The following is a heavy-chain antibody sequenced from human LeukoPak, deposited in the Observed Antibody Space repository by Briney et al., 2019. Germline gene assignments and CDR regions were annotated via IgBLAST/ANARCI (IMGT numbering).Heavy chain of an antibody. CDR3: AKEAFTKKGEFYYYYGMDV. CDR1: GFTFSSYG. Sequence: GSLRLSCAASGFTFSSYGMHWVRQAPGKGLEWVAVIWYNGSNKYYADSVKGRFTISRDNSKNTLYLQMNSLRAEDTAVYYCAKEAFTKKGEFYYYYGMDVWGQGTTVTVSS. V-gene: IGHV3-30*02. D-gene: IGHD3-10*01. J-gene: IGHJ6*02. CDR2: IWYNGSNK.